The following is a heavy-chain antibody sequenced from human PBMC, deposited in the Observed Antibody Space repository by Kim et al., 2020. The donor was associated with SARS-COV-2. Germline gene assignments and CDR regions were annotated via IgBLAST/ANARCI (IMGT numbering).Heavy chain of an antibody. CDR2: ISYDGSNK. CDR1: GFTFSSYA. D-gene: IGHD6-13*01. V-gene: IGHV3-30*04. Sequence: GGSLRLSCAASGFTFSSYAMHWVRQAPGKGLEWVAVISYDGSNKYYADSVKGRFTISRDNSKNTLYLQMNSLRAEDTAVYYCARDFSSSYTAYYYYYGM. J-gene: IGHJ6*01. CDR3: ARDFSSSYTAYYYYYGM.